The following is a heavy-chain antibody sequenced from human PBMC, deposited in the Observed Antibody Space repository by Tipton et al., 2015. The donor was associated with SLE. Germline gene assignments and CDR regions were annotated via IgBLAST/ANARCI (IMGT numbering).Heavy chain of an antibody. D-gene: IGHD6-13*01. CDR3: ATARYSSSWGHYFDY. CDR2: INPNSGGT. V-gene: IGHV1-2*02. Sequence: QSGPEVKKPGASVKVSCKASGYTFTGYYMHWVRQAPGQGLEWMGWINPNSGGTNYAQKFQGRVTMTRDTSISTAYMELSRLRSDDTAVYYCATARYSSSWGHYFDYWGQGTLVTVSS. J-gene: IGHJ4*02. CDR1: GYTFTGYY.